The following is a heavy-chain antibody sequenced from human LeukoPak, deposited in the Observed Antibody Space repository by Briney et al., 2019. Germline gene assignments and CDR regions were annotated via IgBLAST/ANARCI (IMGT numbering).Heavy chain of an antibody. V-gene: IGHV3-30-3*01. D-gene: IGHD3-9*01. CDR2: ISYDGSNK. CDR1: GFTFSSYA. J-gene: IGHJ1*01. Sequence: GRSLRLSCAASGFTFSSYAMHWVRQAPGKGLEWVAVISYDGSNKYYADSVKGRFTISRDNSKNTLYLQMNSLRAEDTAVYYCARVPIPSYYDILTGYYDPYAEYFQHWGQGTLVTVSS. CDR3: ARVPIPSYYDILTGYYDPYAEYFQH.